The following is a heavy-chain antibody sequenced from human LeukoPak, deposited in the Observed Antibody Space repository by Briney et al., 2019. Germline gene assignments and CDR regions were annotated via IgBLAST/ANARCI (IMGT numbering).Heavy chain of an antibody. J-gene: IGHJ4*02. V-gene: IGHV3-21*01. CDR3: ARDRRVQLWSPAGFDY. CDR2: ISSSSVYI. Sequence: GGSLRLSCAASGFTFNTYTMNWVRQAPGKGLEWVSSISSSSVYIYYADSVKGRFTISRDNAKNSLYLQMNSLRAEDTAVYYCARDRRVQLWSPAGFDYWGQGTLVTVSS. CDR1: GFTFNTYT. D-gene: IGHD5-18*01.